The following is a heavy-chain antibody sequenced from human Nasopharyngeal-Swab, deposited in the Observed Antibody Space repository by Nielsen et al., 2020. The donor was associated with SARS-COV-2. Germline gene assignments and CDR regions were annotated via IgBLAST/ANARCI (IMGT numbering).Heavy chain of an antibody. CDR3: ARVYQYSRRVGY. CDR2: ISANNGDT. Sequence: ASVKVSCKASGDTFTSYGFGWVRQAPGQGLEWMGWISANNGDTDYAQKFRDRITMTTDTSTTTVHMELRGLKSEDTAVYYCARVYQYSRRVGYWGQGTLVTVSS. CDR1: GDTFTSYG. J-gene: IGHJ4*02. D-gene: IGHD6-6*01. V-gene: IGHV1-18*01.